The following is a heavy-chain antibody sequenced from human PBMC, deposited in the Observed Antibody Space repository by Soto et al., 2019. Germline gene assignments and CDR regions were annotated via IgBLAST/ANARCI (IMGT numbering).Heavy chain of an antibody. D-gene: IGHD1-26*01. CDR3: ARRGLGARFDY. Sequence: SETLSLTCTVSGGSITNYYWSWIRQPPGKGLEWVGSAHYSGSTHYNPSLKSRVTTSVDTSKNQISLNLTSVTAADTAVYYCARRGLGARFDYWGQGTLVTVSS. CDR1: GGSITNYY. V-gene: IGHV4-59*01. J-gene: IGHJ4*02. CDR2: AHYSGST.